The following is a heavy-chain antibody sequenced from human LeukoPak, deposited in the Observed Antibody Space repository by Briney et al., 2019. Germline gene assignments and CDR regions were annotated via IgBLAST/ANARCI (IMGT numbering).Heavy chain of an antibody. J-gene: IGHJ2*01. CDR3: AGSDTTGYIPREWDYWYFDL. Sequence: GGSLRLSCAATGVTFSSFGMHWVRQSPGRGLEWVALIRHDGTNIYYADSVKGRFTISRDNSKNTLYLQMNSLRAEDTAVYYCAGSDTTGYIPREWDYWYFDLWGRGTLVTVSS. D-gene: IGHD1-1*01. V-gene: IGHV3-30*02. CDR1: GVTFSSFG. CDR2: IRHDGTNI.